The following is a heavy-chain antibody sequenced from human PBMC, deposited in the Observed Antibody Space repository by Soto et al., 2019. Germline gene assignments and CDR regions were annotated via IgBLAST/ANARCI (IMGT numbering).Heavy chain of an antibody. CDR2: IYYSGST. CDR3: ARASYYSDSFGYFLDS. J-gene: IGHJ4*02. CDR1: GGSISPYY. D-gene: IGHD3-22*01. V-gene: IGHV4-59*01. Sequence: SETLSLTCTVSGGSISPYYWSWIRQTPGKGLEWIAYIYYSGSTNYNPSLKSRVTISVDTSKSQCSLKLSSVTAADTAVYYCARASYYSDSFGYFLDSWGQGTLVTVSS.